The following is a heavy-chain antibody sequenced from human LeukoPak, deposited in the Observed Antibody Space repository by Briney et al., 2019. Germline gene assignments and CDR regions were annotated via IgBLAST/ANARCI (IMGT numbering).Heavy chain of an antibody. V-gene: IGHV4-34*01. D-gene: IGHD2-15*01. CDR2: INHSGST. CDR3: ARGAQRARGWNY. CDR1: GGSISSGGYY. J-gene: IGHJ4*02. Sequence: PSETLSLTCAVSGGSISSGGYYWSWIRQPPGKGLEWIGEINHSGSTNYNPSLKSRVTISVDTSKNQFSLKLSSVTAADTAVYYCARGAQRARGWNYRGQGTLVTVSS.